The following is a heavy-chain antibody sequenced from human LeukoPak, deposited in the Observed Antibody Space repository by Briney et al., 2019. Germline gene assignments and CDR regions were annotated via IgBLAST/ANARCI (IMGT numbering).Heavy chain of an antibody. CDR2: ISSTGGTT. D-gene: IGHD2-15*01. CDR1: GFTFSSYG. Sequence: GGSLRLSCAASGFTFSSYGMHWVRQAPGKGLEWVSSISSTGGTTYYADSVKGRFTISRDNSKNTLYLQMNSLRAEDTAIYYCAKNGDRGAYCTGGTCYPYFYYYMDVWGKGTTVTI. J-gene: IGHJ6*03. CDR3: AKNGDRGAYCTGGTCYPYFYYYMDV. V-gene: IGHV3-23*01.